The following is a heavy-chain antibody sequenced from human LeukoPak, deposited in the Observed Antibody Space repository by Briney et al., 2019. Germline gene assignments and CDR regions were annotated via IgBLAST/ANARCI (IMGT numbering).Heavy chain of an antibody. CDR1: GGSISSYY. CDR2: IYYSGST. V-gene: IGHV4-59*08. D-gene: IGHD4-17*01. Sequence: SETLSLTCTVSGGSISSYYWSWIRQPPGKGLEWIGYIYYSGSTNYNPSLKSRVTISVDTSKNQFSLKLSSVTAADTAVYYCAKVAPIAVGDVLNWFDPWGQGTLVTVSS. CDR3: AKVAPIAVGDVLNWFDP. J-gene: IGHJ5*02.